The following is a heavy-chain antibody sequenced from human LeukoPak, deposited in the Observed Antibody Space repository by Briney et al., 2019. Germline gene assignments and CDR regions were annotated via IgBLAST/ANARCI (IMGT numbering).Heavy chain of an antibody. CDR1: GYSISNGYY. Sequence: SETLSLTCSVSGYSISNGYYWGWIRQPPGKGLEWIGTMYHSGSTYYTPSLQSRVTISIDTSTNEVSLRLTSVTATDTAVYFCARGARSGTVVTYFDYWGQGALVTVSS. D-gene: IGHD4-23*01. CDR3: ARGARSGTVVTYFDY. J-gene: IGHJ4*02. CDR2: MYHSGST. V-gene: IGHV4-38-2*02.